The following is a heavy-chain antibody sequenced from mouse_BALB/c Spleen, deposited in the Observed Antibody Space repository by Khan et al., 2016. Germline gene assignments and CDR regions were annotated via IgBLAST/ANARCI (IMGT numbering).Heavy chain of an antibody. CDR2: INPSTGYT. J-gene: IGHJ3*01. V-gene: IGHV1-7*01. CDR1: GYTFTSYW. CDR3: TRYEGGFAY. D-gene: IGHD2-3*01. Sequence: QVQLQQPGAELAKPGASVKMSCKASGYTFTSYWMHWVKQRPGQGQEWIGYINPSTGYTEYNQKFKDKATLTADKSSSTAYMQLSSLTSEDSADYYCTRYEGGFAYWGQGTLVTVSA.